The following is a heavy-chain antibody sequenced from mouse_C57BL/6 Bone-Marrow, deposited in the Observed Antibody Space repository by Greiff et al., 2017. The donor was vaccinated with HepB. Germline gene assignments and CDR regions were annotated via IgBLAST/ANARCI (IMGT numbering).Heavy chain of an antibody. CDR2: INSDGGST. CDR1: EYEFPSHD. CDR3: ARDGYYGYAMDY. V-gene: IGHV5-2*01. J-gene: IGHJ4*01. D-gene: IGHD2-3*01. Sequence: EVKLMESGGGLVQPGESLKLSCESNEYEFPSHDMSWVRKTPEKRLELVAAINSDGGSTYYPDTMERRFIISRDNTKKTLYLQMSSLRSEDTALYYCARDGYYGYAMDYWGQGTSVTVSS.